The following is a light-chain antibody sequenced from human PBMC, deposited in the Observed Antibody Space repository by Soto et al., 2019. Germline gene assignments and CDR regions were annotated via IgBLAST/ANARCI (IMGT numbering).Light chain of an antibody. CDR1: QSVSSK. Sequence: IVMTQSPATLSVSPGERATLSCRASQSVSSKLAWYQQKPGQAPRVLIFGASTRATGIPARFSGSGSGTEFTLTISSLQSEDFAVYACQHYNDWPPTWTFGQGTRVKIK. J-gene: IGKJ1*01. CDR2: GAS. V-gene: IGKV3-15*01. CDR3: QHYNDWPPTWT.